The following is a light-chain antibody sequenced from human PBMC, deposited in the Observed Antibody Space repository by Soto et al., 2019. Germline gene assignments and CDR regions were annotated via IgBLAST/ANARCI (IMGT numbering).Light chain of an antibody. J-gene: IGLJ2*01. CDR3: NSYTTINTTI. Sequence: QPASVSGSPGQSLTISCTGTSSDVGGHDYVSWYQQHPGKAPKLMIYDVSNRPSGVSNRFSGSKSGNTASLTIYGLQAEDEADYYCNSYTTINTTIFGGGTKLTVL. V-gene: IGLV2-14*01. CDR2: DVS. CDR1: SSDVGGHDY.